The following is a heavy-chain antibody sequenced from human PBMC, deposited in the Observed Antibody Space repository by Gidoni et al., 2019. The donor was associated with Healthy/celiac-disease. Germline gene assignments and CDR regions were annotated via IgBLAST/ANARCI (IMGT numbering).Heavy chain of an antibody. CDR1: GGSIRSGDYY. D-gene: IGHD3-22*01. Sequence: QVQLQESGPGLVKPSQTLSLTCTVSGGSIRSGDYYWSWIRQPPGKGLEWIGYIYYSGSTYYNPSLKSRVTISVDTSKNQFSLKLSSVTAADTAVYYCARGGDSSGYYPPHFDYWGQGTLVTVSS. J-gene: IGHJ4*02. V-gene: IGHV4-30-4*01. CDR2: IYYSGST. CDR3: ARGGDSSGYYPPHFDY.